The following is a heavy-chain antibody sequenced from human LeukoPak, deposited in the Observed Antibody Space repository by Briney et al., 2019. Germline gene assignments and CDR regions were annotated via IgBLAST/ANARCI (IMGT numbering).Heavy chain of an antibody. CDR2: ISGSGGRT. Sequence: PGGSLRLSCAASGFSFSVYAMSWVRQAPGKGLEWVSSISGSGGRTYYTNSVKGRFTISRENFKNTVYLEMNNLGAEDTALYYCAKGGQDFDFWRFDYWGQGNLVIVSS. D-gene: IGHD3-3*01. V-gene: IGHV3-23*01. CDR1: GFSFSVYA. J-gene: IGHJ4*02. CDR3: AKGGQDFDFWRFDY.